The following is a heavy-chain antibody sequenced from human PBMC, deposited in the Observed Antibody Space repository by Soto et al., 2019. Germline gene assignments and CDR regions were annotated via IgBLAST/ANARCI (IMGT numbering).Heavy chain of an antibody. CDR1: GGSISSSSYY. J-gene: IGHJ6*02. CDR3: ARRLYYDSSGFEGGGMDV. CDR2: IYYSGST. Sequence: SETLSLTCTVSGGSISSSSYYWGWIRQPPGKGMEGMGSIYYSGSTYYNPSLKSRVTISVDTSKNQFSLKLSSVTAVDTAVYYCARRLYYDSSGFEGGGMDVWGQGTTVT. V-gene: IGHV4-39*01. D-gene: IGHD3-22*01.